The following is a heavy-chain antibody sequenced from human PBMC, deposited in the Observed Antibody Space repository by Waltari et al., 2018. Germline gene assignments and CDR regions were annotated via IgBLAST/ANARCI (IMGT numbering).Heavy chain of an antibody. CDR1: GFTFSRYW. CDR3: ARAYSGSYET. CDR2: RQRDGNGK. J-gene: IGHJ3*01. Sequence: EVQLVESGGDLVQPGGSLRLSCAASGFTFSRYWMTWVCQAQGKGRELVANRQRDGNGKDYADSVKGRFTISRDNAKNSLYLQMNSLRAEDTAVYYCARAYSGSYETWGQGTLVTVSS. V-gene: IGHV3-7*01. D-gene: IGHD1-26*01.